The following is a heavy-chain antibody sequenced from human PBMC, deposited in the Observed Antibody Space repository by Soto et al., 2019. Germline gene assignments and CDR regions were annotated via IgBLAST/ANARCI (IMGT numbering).Heavy chain of an antibody. V-gene: IGHV4-59*01. CDR3: ARARSSSWNYYYGMDV. D-gene: IGHD6-6*01. CDR1: GGSISSYY. Sequence: QVQLQESGPGLVKPSETLSLTCTVSGGSISSYYWSWIRQPPGKGLEWIGYIYYSGSTNYNPSLKSRVTISVDTSKNKFSLKLSSVTAADTAVYYCARARSSSWNYYYGMDVWGQGTTVTVSS. J-gene: IGHJ6*02. CDR2: IYYSGST.